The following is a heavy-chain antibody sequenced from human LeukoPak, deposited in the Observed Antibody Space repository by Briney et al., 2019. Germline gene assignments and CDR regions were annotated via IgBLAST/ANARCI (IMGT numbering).Heavy chain of an antibody. CDR2: ISGSGNGGSI. Sequence: GSLRLSFSASGFVFSIYTMYWVRQAPGKGPEYVSTISGSGNGGSIYYADSVKGRFTISRDDSKSILYLQMNGLRSEDTAVYYCVKDFGRIRGTPDSWGQGTLVTVSS. CDR1: GFVFSIYT. J-gene: IGHJ4*02. V-gene: IGHV3-64D*08. CDR3: VKDFGRIRGTPDS. D-gene: IGHD1-26*01.